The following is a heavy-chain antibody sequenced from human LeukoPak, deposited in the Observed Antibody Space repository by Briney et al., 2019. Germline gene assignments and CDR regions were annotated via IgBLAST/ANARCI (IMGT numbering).Heavy chain of an antibody. Sequence: PGRSLRLSCTASGFTFGDYAMHWVRQAPGKGLECVAVLSHDATNKYYADSVKGRFTISRDNSKNTLYLQMNSLRAEDTAVYYCAKDRSITMIVVVITPFDYWGQGTLVTVSS. CDR3: AKDRSITMIVVVITPFDY. D-gene: IGHD3-22*01. CDR1: GFTFGDYA. CDR2: LSHDATNK. V-gene: IGHV3-30*18. J-gene: IGHJ4*02.